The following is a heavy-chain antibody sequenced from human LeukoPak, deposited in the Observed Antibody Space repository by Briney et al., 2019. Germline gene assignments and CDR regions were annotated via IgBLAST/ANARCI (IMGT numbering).Heavy chain of an antibody. V-gene: IGHV4-4*07. J-gene: IGHJ4*02. CDR3: ARSYPYYGSGSYYDY. CDR2: IYTSGST. Sequence: SETLSLTCTVSGGSISSYYWSWIRQPAGKGLEWIGRIYTSGSTNYNPSLKSRVTMSVDTSKNQFPLKLSSVTAADTAVYYCARSYPYYGSGSYYDYWGQGTLVTVSS. D-gene: IGHD3-10*01. CDR1: GGSISSYY.